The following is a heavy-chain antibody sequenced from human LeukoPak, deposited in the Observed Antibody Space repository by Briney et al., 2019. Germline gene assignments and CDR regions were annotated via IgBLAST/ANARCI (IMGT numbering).Heavy chain of an antibody. V-gene: IGHV3-23*01. CDR3: AKVKYGSSWYEGYFDY. D-gene: IGHD6-13*01. Sequence: PGGSLRLSCAASGFTFSSYAMSWVRQAPGKGLEWVSAISGSGGSTYYADSVKGRFTISRDNSKNTLYLQMNSLRAEDTAVYYCAKVKYGSSWYEGYFDYWGQGTLVTVSS. CDR2: ISGSGGST. J-gene: IGHJ4*02. CDR1: GFTFSSYA.